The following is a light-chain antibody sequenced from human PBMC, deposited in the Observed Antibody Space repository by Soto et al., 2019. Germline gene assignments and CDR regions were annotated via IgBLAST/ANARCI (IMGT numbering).Light chain of an antibody. CDR2: DVS. V-gene: IGLV2-14*03. J-gene: IGLJ2*01. Sequence: QSVLTQPASVSGSPGQSITISCTGTTSDVGGFNFVSWYQQYPDEAPRLIISDVSTRPSGVSNRFSGSKSGNTASLTISGLQPEDEADYFCSSYRSTNSLYVVFGGGTKVTVL. CDR3: SSYRSTNSLYVV. CDR1: TSDVGGFNF.